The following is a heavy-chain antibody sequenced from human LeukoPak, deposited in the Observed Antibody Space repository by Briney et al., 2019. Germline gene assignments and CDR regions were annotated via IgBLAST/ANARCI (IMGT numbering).Heavy chain of an antibody. CDR1: GGSFSGYY. D-gene: IGHD3-22*01. J-gene: IGHJ1*01. CDR2: INHSGST. CDR3: ARGAYYYDSSGYYHKYFQH. V-gene: IGHV4-34*01. Sequence: SETLSLTCAVYGGSFSGYYWSWIRQPPGKGLEWIGEINHSGSTNYNPSLKSRVTISVDTSKNQFSLKLSSETAADTAVYYCARGAYYYDSSGYYHKYFQHWGQGTLVTVSS.